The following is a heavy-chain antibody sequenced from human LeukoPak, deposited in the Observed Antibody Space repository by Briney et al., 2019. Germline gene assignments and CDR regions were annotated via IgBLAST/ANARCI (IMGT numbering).Heavy chain of an antibody. J-gene: IGHJ2*01. CDR2: INHSGST. Sequence: PSETXSLTCAVYGGSFSGHYWSWIRQPPGKGLEWIGEINHSGSTNYNPSLKSRVTISVDTSKNKFSLKRRYVDAAETAVYYCARGGDFWSCYYRYWYFDLWGRGTLVTVSS. D-gene: IGHD3-3*01. CDR3: ARGGDFWSCYYRYWYFDL. V-gene: IGHV4-34*01. CDR1: GGSFSGHY.